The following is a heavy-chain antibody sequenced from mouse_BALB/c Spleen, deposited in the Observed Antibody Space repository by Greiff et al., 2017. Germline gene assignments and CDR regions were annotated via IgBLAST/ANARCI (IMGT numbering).Heavy chain of an antibody. V-gene: IGHV1S137*01. CDR3: ARGGITTGDY. CDR1: GYTFTDYA. D-gene: IGHD2-4*01. J-gene: IGHJ2*01. Sequence: LQESGAELVRPGVSVKISCKGSGYTFTDYAMHWVKQSHAKSLEWIGVISTYYGDASYNQKFKGKATMTVDKSSSTAYMELARLTSEDSAIYYCARGGITTGDYWGQGTTLTVSS. CDR2: ISTYYGDA.